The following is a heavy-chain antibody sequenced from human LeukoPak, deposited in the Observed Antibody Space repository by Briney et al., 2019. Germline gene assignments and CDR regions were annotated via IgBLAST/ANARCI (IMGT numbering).Heavy chain of an antibody. CDR2: IHTSGSP. CDR3: ARQRLDGDILGFDW. D-gene: IGHD2-21*01. CDR1: GASISGHY. V-gene: IGHV4-4*07. J-gene: IGHJ4*02. Sequence: PSETLSLTCNVCGASISGHYWSWIRHPAGKSLEWIGRIHTSGSPIYNPSLSSRVTMSVDTSKGQFSLTMNSLTAADTAIYYCARQRLDGDILGFDWWGQGTLVTVSS.